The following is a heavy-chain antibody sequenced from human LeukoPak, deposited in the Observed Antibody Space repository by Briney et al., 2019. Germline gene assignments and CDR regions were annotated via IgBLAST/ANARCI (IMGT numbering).Heavy chain of an antibody. D-gene: IGHD6-19*01. J-gene: IGHJ4*02. CDR3: ARDSSGWYVFDY. V-gene: IGHV5-51*01. CDR1: GYTFSTNW. CDR2: IYPGDSDT. Sequence: GESLKISCKAFGYTFSTNWIGWVRRMPGKGLEWMGIIYPGDSDTRYSPSFQGQVTISADKSISTAYLQWSSLKASDTAMYYCARDSSGWYVFDYWGQGTLVTVSS.